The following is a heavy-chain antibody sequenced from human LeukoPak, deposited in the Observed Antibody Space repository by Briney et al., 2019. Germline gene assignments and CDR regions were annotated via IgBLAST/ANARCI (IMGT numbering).Heavy chain of an antibody. D-gene: IGHD3-16*01. Sequence: ASVKVSCKASGYKFTDDYMHWVRQAPGLGLEFMGWINPDSGFTNYAQKFKGRVTMTRDTSISTAYLEVRSLTSDDTAVYYCAPTAEAYTSWWKVWGQGTLVTVSS. CDR1: GYKFTDDY. CDR3: APTAEAYTSWWKV. CDR2: INPDSGFT. J-gene: IGHJ4*02. V-gene: IGHV1-2*02.